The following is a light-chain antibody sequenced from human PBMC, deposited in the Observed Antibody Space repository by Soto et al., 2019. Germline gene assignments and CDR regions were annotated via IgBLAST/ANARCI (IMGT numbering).Light chain of an antibody. CDR2: GAS. V-gene: IGKV3-20*01. CDR3: QQYGSSPLT. CDR1: QSVTASY. Sequence: EIVLTQSPGTLSLSPGERATLSCRASQSVTASYLAWYHQKPGQAPRLLIYGASSRATGIPDRISGSGSGTDFTLIINRVEPEDFAVYYCQQYGSSPLTFGGGTKVEIK. J-gene: IGKJ4*01.